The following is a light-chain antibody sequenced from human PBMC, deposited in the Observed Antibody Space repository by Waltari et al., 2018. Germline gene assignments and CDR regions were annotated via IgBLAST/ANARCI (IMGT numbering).Light chain of an antibody. J-gene: IGKJ1*01. CDR2: KAS. CDR1: QNINTW. Sequence: DIQMTQSPSTLSASVGDRVTITCRASQNINTWLAWHQQKPGKAPKLLIYKASTLESGVPSRFSGSVSGTEYTLTISSLQPDDFATYYCLQYNGEPRTFGQGTKVEVK. CDR3: LQYNGEPRT. V-gene: IGKV1-5*03.